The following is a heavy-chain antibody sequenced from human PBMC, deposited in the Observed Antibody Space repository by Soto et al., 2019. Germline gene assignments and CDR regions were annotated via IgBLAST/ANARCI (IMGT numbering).Heavy chain of an antibody. Sequence: QVQLVESGGGLVKPGGSLRLSCAASGFTFSDYYMSWIRQAPGRGLQWISYIKTSGSTMYYADSVKGRFTVSRDNAKNSLYLRMNSLRAEDTAVYYCAKDSLAIPEGWYDYWGQGTLVTVSS. J-gene: IGHJ4*02. CDR2: IKTSGSTM. CDR1: GFTFSDYY. V-gene: IGHV3-11*01. D-gene: IGHD2-15*01. CDR3: AKDSLAIPEGWYDY.